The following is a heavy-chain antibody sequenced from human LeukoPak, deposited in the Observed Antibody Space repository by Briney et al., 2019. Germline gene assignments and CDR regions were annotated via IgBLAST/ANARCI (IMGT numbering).Heavy chain of an antibody. D-gene: IGHD4-17*01. CDR1: GGTFSSYA. V-gene: IGHV1-69*05. J-gene: IGHJ5*02. CDR2: IIPIFGTA. Sequence: SVKVSCKASGGTFSSYAISWVRQAPGQGLEWMGGIIPIFGTANYAQKFQGRVTITTDESTSTAYMELSSLRSEDTAVYYCARGVNGHYADWFDPWGQGTLVTVSS. CDR3: ARGVNGHYADWFDP.